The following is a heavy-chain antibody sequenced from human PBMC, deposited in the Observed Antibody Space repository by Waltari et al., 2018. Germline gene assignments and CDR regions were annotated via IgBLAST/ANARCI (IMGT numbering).Heavy chain of an antibody. D-gene: IGHD3-16*02. CDR3: AKSDRFGGVVVGFDY. J-gene: IGHJ4*02. Sequence: EVQLVESGGGLVQPGGSLRLSCAASGFTFSNYAMSWVRQAPGKGLEWVSAISGSGGNTYYADSVKGRVTISRDNSKNTVYLQMNSLRAEDTAVYYCAKSDRFGGVVVGFDYWGQGTLVTVSS. CDR2: ISGSGGNT. V-gene: IGHV3-23*04. CDR1: GFTFSNYA.